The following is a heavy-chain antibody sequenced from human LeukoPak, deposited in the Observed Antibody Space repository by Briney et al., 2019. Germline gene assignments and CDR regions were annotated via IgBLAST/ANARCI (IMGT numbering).Heavy chain of an antibody. CDR3: ARPLVVRYYYYYMDV. V-gene: IGHV4-39*01. D-gene: IGHD2-15*01. J-gene: IGHJ6*03. CDR1: GGSISSSSYY. CDR2: IYYSGST. Sequence: SETLCLTCTVSGGSISSSSYYWGWIRQPPGKGLEWIGSIYYSGSTYYNPSLKSRVTISVDTSKNQFSLKLSSVTAADTAVYYCARPLVVRYYYYYMDVWGKGTTVTVSS.